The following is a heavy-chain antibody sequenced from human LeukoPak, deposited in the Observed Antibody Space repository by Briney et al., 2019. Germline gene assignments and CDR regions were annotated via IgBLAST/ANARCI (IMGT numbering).Heavy chain of an antibody. CDR1: GFTFSSYA. CDR3: AKDFGSYGYFVVDY. CDR2: ISSDGSQK. V-gene: IGHV3-30*18. Sequence: GGSLRLSCAASGFTFSSYAMHWVRQAPGKGLEWVAIISSDGSQKFCADSVKGRFTISRDNSKNTLYLQMDSLRAEDTAVYYCAKDFGSYGYFVVDYWGQGTLVTVSS. J-gene: IGHJ4*02. D-gene: IGHD5-18*01.